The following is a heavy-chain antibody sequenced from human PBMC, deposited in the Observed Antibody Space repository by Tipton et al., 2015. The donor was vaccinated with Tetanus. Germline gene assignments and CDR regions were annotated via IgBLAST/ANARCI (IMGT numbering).Heavy chain of an antibody. D-gene: IGHD5-18*01. CDR1: GGSVSSGSYY. CDR3: ASIWLPGYFDY. Sequence: GLVKPSETLSLTCTVSGGSVSSGSYYWSWIRQPPGKGLEWIGYIYYSGSTNYNPSLKSRVTISVDTSKNQFSLKLSSVTAADTAVYYCASIWLPGYFDYWGQGTLVTVSS. V-gene: IGHV4-61*01. J-gene: IGHJ4*02. CDR2: IYYSGST.